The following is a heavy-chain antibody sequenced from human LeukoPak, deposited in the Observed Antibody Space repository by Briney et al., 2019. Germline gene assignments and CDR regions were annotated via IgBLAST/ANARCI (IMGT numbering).Heavy chain of an antibody. CDR1: GGSISSYY. CDR3: ARAYDFWSGFNY. J-gene: IGHJ4*02. Sequence: PSETLSPTCTVSGGSISSYYWSWIRQPPGKGLEWIGYIYYSGSTNYNPSLKSRVTITVDTSKNQFSLKLSSVTAADTAVYYCARAYDFWSGFNYWGQGTLVTVSS. D-gene: IGHD3-3*01. V-gene: IGHV4-59*01. CDR2: IYYSGST.